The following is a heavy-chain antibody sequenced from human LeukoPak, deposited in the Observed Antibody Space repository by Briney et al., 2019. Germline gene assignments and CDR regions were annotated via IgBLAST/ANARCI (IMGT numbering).Heavy chain of an antibody. CDR3: ARVRAGLAATGFDF. CDR2: ISYEGSDK. Sequence: GGSLRLSCAASGFTFSAYGMHWVRQAPGEGLEWVALISYEGSDKFYADSVKGRFTISRDNSKKTLYLLMHSLRTEDTAVYFCARVRAGLAATGFDFWGQGTLVTVSS. CDR1: GFTFSAYG. J-gene: IGHJ4*02. V-gene: IGHV3-30*03. D-gene: IGHD2-15*01.